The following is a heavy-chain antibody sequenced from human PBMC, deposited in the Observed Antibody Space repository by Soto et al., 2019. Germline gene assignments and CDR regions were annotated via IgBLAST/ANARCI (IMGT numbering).Heavy chain of an antibody. D-gene: IGHD3-22*01. CDR3: AIAGDFYNSKGNSQFDN. V-gene: IGHV4-31*03. Sequence: TLSLTCTVSGGSISSGGYYWSWIRQHPGKGLEWIGYIYYSGSTYYNPSLKSRVTISVDTSKNQFSLKLSSVTAADTAVYYCAIAGDFYNSKGNSQFDNLGLEALLTVSS. CDR1: GGSISSGGYY. J-gene: IGHJ4*01. CDR2: IYYSGST.